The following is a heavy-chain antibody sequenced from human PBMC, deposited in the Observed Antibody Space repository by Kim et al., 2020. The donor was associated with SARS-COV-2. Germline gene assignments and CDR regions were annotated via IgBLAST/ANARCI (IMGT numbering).Heavy chain of an antibody. CDR3: AKDDLGSIDH. V-gene: IGHV3-30-3*02. J-gene: IGHJ4*02. D-gene: IGHD3-16*01. Sequence: YAQSVRGRFTNSRDNSLNTLYLQMDSLKAEDTGLYYCAKDDLGSIDHWGQGPLVAVSS.